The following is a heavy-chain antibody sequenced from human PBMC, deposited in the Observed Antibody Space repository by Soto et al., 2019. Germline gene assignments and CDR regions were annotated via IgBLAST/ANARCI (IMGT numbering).Heavy chain of an antibody. J-gene: IGHJ3*02. CDR3: TTGNYDSSGYYFDI. Sequence: GGSLRLSCAASGFTFSNAWMSWVRQAPGKGLEWVGRIKSKTDGGTTDYAAPVKGRFTISRDDSKNTLYLQMNSLKTEDTAVYYCTTGNYDSSGYYFDIWGQGTMVTVSS. D-gene: IGHD3-22*01. CDR2: IKSKTDGGTT. V-gene: IGHV3-15*01. CDR1: GFTFSNAW.